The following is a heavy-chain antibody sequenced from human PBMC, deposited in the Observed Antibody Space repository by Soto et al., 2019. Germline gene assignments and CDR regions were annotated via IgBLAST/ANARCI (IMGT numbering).Heavy chain of an antibody. J-gene: IGHJ4*02. CDR2: IYPGDSDI. D-gene: IGHD3-10*01. V-gene: IGHV5-51*01. CDR3: ARLQFYDGFRVSDY. CDR1: GYSFTSNW. Sequence: PGESLKISCKGSGYSFTSNWIGWVRQMPGKGLERMGIIYPGDSDIRYSPSFEGQVTISADKSISTAYLQWSSLKASDTAAYFCARLQFYDGFRVSDYWGQGTLVTVSS.